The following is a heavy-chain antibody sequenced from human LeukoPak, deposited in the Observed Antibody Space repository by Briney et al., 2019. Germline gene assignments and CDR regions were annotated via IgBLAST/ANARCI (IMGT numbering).Heavy chain of an antibody. J-gene: IGHJ6*03. D-gene: IGHD6-13*01. CDR3: ARHPGIAAAGYYMDV. V-gene: IGHV1-8*01. CDR1: GYTFTSYD. Sequence: ASVTVSCKASGYTFTSYDINWVRQATGQGLEWMGWMNPNSGNTGYAQKFQGRVTMTRNTSISTAYMELSSLRSEDTAVYYCARHPGIAAAGYYMDVWGKGTTVTVSS. CDR2: MNPNSGNT.